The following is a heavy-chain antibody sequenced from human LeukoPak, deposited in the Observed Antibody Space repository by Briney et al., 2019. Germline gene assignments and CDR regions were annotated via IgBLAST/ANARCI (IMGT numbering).Heavy chain of an antibody. Sequence: ASVKVSCKASGYTFTSYYMHWVRQAPGQGLEWMGIINPSGGSASYAQKFQGRVTMTRDTSTNTVYMELSSLRSEDTAVYYCARDGQLVLPLDPWGQGTLVTVSS. CDR1: GYTFTSYY. J-gene: IGHJ5*02. V-gene: IGHV1-46*01. CDR2: INPSGGSA. CDR3: ARDGQLVLPLDP. D-gene: IGHD1-1*01.